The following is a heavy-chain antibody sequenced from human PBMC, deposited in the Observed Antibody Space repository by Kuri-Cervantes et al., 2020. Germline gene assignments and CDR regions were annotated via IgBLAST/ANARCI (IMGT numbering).Heavy chain of an antibody. V-gene: IGHV3-7*04. J-gene: IGHJ4*02. D-gene: IGHD1-26*01. CDR1: GFTFDDYG. CDR3: ARDSGNYLQRSREGDFDY. CDR2: IKQDGSEK. Sequence: GGSLRLSCAASGFTFDDYGMSWVRQAPGKGLEWVANIKQDGSEKYYVDSVKGRFTISRDNAKNSLYLQMNSLRAEDTAVYYCARDSGNYLQRSREGDFDYWGQGTLVTVSS.